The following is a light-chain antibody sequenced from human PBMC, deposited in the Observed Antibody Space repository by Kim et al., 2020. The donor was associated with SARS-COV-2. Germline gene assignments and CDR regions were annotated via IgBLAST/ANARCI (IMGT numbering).Light chain of an antibody. CDR3: QAWDTSTAV. Sequence: SYELTQPPSVSVSPGQTASITCSGDTLGDKFACWYQQKPGQSPVLVIYQDNKRPSGIPERFSGSNSGSTATLTISGTQAIDEADYYCQAWDTSTAVFGGGTQLTVL. CDR1: TLGDKF. J-gene: IGLJ2*01. V-gene: IGLV3-1*01. CDR2: QDN.